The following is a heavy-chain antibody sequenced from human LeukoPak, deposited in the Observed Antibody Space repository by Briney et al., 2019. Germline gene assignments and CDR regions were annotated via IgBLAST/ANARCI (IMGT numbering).Heavy chain of an antibody. J-gene: IGHJ4*02. CDR3: AKGPLRGTAAAIDY. V-gene: IGHV3-30*18. CDR1: GFTFNNYG. D-gene: IGHD2-2*01. Sequence: GKSLRLSCAASGFTFNNYGMHWVRQAPGKGLEWVAVISYDGRNIHYPDSVKGRFTISRDISTDTLWLQMDSLITEDTAVYYCAKGPLRGTAAAIDYWGQGTLVTVSS. CDR2: ISYDGRNI.